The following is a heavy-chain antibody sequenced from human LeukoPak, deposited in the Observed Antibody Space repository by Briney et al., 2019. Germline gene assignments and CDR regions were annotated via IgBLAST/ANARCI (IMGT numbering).Heavy chain of an antibody. CDR2: FDPEDGET. CDR1: GYTLTELS. CDR3: ATVFGYGDYFDY. Sequence: ASVKVSCKVSGYTLTELSMHWVRQAPGKGLEWMGGFDPEDGETIYAQKFQGRVTMTVDTSTDTAYMELSSLRSEDTAVYYCATVFGYGDYFDYWGQGTLVTVSS. D-gene: IGHD4-17*01. V-gene: IGHV1-24*01. J-gene: IGHJ4*02.